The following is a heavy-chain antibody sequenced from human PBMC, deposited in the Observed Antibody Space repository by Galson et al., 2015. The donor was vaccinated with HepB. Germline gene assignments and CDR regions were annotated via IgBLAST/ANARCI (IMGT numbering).Heavy chain of an antibody. CDR3: AREDIAVVPPDIGVRRFYYYGRDV. V-gene: IGHV5-10-1*01. J-gene: IGHJ6*02. D-gene: IGHD2-2*02. CDR2: IDPSDSNT. Sequence: QSGAEVKKAGESLTIACKGSGYRFTTYWISWVRQMPGKGLEWMGRIDPSDSNTEYSPSFQAHVAISVDKAINTAYLQRSSLKASDTAMYYCAREDIAVVPPDIGVRRFYYYGRDVWGQGTTVTVSS. CDR1: GYRFTTYW.